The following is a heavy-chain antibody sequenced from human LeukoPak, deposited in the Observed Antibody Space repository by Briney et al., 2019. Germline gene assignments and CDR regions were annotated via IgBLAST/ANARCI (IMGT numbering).Heavy chain of an antibody. J-gene: IGHJ4*02. CDR3: ARVGAPFSSGWDTFDY. Sequence: GGSLRLSCAASGFDFNNYNMNWVRQAPGKGLEWVSSITSSGTYIYYADSVKGRFTISRDNAKNSLYLQMNSLRAEDTAVYYCARVGAPFSSGWDTFDYWGQGTLVTVSS. CDR1: GFDFNNYN. CDR2: ITSSGTYI. D-gene: IGHD6-19*01. V-gene: IGHV3-21*01.